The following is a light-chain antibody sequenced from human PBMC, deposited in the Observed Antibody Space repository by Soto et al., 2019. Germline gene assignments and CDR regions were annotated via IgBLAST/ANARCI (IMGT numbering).Light chain of an antibody. CDR2: AAS. J-gene: IGKJ4*01. Sequence: DIQMTQSPSSLSASVGDRVTITCRASQSISDYLNWYQQKPGKAPNLLIYAASSLQSGFPSRFSGRGSGTDFTLTIITLQPEDFATDYCQQSPTTSLTFGGGTTVQVK. CDR3: QQSPTTSLT. V-gene: IGKV1-39*01. CDR1: QSISDY.